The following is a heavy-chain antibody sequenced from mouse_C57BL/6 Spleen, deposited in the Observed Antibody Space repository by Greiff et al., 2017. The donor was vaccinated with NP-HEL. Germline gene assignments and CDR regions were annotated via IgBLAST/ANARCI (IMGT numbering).Heavy chain of an antibody. CDR3: TRDYDYDRFAY. V-gene: IGHV6-6*01. J-gene: IGHJ3*01. CDR1: GFTFSDAW. Sequence: DVKLQESGGGLVQPGGSMKLSCAASGFTFSDAWMDWVRQSPEKGLEWVAEIRNKANNHATYYAESVKGRFTISRDESKSSVYLQMNSLRAEDTGIYYCTRDYDYDRFAYWGQGTLVTVSA. CDR2: IRNKANNHAT. D-gene: IGHD2-4*01.